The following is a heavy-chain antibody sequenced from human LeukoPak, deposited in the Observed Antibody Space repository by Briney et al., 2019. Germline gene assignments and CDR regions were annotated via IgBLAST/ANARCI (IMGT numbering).Heavy chain of an antibody. V-gene: IGHV1-69*04. CDR2: IIPIINIT. CDR3: ARDDDRAREIDY. Sequence: SVTVSRKASRGTLYQYVIRWVRPAPREGLEWMGWIIPIINITHYPQKLQGRVTIAADKSTSTAYMELSSLRSEDTAVYYCARDDDRAREIDYWGQGTLVTVSS. CDR1: RGTLYQYV. D-gene: IGHD3-22*01. J-gene: IGHJ4*02.